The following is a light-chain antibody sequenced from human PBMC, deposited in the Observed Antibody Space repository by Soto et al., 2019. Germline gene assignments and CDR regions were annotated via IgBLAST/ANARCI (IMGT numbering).Light chain of an antibody. CDR2: DAS. CDR3: QQRSNWPPIT. CDR1: QSVSSY. V-gene: IGKV3-11*01. Sequence: EIVLTQSPATLSLSPGERATLSCRASQSVSSYLAWYQQKPGQATRLIIYDASNRANGIPARFSGSGSGTDFTLTISSLEPEDFAFYYCQQRSNWPPITFGQGTRLEIK. J-gene: IGKJ5*01.